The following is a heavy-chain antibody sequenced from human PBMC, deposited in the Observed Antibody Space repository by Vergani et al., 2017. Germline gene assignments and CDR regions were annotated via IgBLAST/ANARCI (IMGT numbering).Heavy chain of an antibody. J-gene: IGHJ3*02. CDR1: GFTFSSYS. CDR2: ISSSSSYI. D-gene: IGHD2-21*02. CDR3: AKAAQVVVVTGDAFDI. Sequence: EVQLVESGGGLVKPGGSLRLSCAASGFTFSSYSMNWVRQAPGKGLEWVSAISSSSSYIYYADSVKGRFTISRDNAKNSLYLQMNSLRAEDTAVYDCAKAAQVVVVTGDAFDIWGQGTMVTVSS. V-gene: IGHV3-21*04.